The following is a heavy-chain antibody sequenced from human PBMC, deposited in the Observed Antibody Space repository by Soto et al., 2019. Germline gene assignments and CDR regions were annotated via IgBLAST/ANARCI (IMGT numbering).Heavy chain of an antibody. CDR2: MNPNSGNT. V-gene: IGHV1-8*01. CDR1: GYTFTSYD. D-gene: IGHD2-15*01. J-gene: IGHJ4*02. CDR3: ARGPYCSGGSCYSTDDY. Sequence: GASVKVSCKASGYTFTSYDINWVRQATGQGLEWMGWMNPNSGNTGYAQKFQGRVTMTRNTSISTAYMELSSLRSEDTAVYYCARGPYCSGGSCYSTDDYWGQGTLVTVSS.